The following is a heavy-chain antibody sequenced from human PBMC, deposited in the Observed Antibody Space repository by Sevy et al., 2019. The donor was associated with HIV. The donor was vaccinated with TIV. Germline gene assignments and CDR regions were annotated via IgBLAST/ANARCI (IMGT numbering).Heavy chain of an antibody. CDR3: ARLQNSYGYSFYIDY. Sequence: GGSLRLSCAASGFTVSSNYMSWVRQAPGKGLEWVSVIYSGGSTYYADAVKGRFTIYRDNSKNTLYLQMNSLRAEDTAVYYCARLQNSYGYSFYIDYWGQGTLVTVSS. V-gene: IGHV3-53*01. CDR2: IYSGGST. J-gene: IGHJ4*02. CDR1: GFTVSSNY. D-gene: IGHD5-18*01.